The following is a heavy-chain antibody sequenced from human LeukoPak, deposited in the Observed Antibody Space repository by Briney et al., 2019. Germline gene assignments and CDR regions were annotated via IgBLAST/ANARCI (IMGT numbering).Heavy chain of an antibody. Sequence: PSETLSLTCTVSGGSISGFYWSWIRQPAGKGLEWTGRIYTTGSTKYNPSLESRVTMSVDTSKNQFSLWLSSVTAADAAVYYCARDRVGATDYFDYWGQGTLVTVSS. D-gene: IGHD1-26*01. V-gene: IGHV4-4*07. CDR3: ARDRVGATDYFDY. CDR1: GGSISGFY. CDR2: IYTTGST. J-gene: IGHJ4*02.